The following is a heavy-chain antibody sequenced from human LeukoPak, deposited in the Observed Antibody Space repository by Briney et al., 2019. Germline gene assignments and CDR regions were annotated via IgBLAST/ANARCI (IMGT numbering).Heavy chain of an antibody. CDR3: ARGPTRANSSDY. J-gene: IGHJ4*02. V-gene: IGHV3-7*01. CDR2: IKQDGSEK. Sequence: GGSLRLSCAASGFTFSSYWMSWVRQPPGKGLEWVAKIKQDGSEKYYVDSVKGRFTISRDNAKNSLYLQMNSLRAEDTAVYCCARGPTRANSSDYWGQETLLTVSS. CDR1: GFTFSSYW. D-gene: IGHD2/OR15-2a*01.